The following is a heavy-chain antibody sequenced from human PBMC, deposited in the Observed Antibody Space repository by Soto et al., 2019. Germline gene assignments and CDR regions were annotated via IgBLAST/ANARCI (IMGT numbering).Heavy chain of an antibody. CDR3: ARYYDPSGYRRPFDY. Sequence: QVQLVQSGAEVKKPGASVKVSCKASGYTFTSYDINWVRQTPGQGLEWMGWISAYSGNTNYAQKFQGRVTMTTDTSTTTAYMELRSLRSDDTAVYYCARYYDPSGYRRPFDYWGQGTLVTVSS. V-gene: IGHV1-18*01. J-gene: IGHJ4*02. CDR2: ISAYSGNT. CDR1: GYTFTSYD. D-gene: IGHD3-22*01.